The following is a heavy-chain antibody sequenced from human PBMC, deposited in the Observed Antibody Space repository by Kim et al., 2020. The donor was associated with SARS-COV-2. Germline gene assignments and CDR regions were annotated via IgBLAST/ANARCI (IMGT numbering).Heavy chain of an antibody. D-gene: IGHD1-1*01. V-gene: IGHV1-46*01. CDR3: ARCIRYTHAHDEYGMDV. J-gene: IGHJ6*02. CDR1: GYTFTSYY. Sequence: ASVKVSCKASGYTFTSYYMHWVRQAPGQGLEWMGIINPSGGSTSYAQKFQGRVTMTRDTSTSTVYMELSSLRSEDTAVYYCARCIRYTHAHDEYGMDVWGQGTTVTVSS. CDR2: INPSGGST.